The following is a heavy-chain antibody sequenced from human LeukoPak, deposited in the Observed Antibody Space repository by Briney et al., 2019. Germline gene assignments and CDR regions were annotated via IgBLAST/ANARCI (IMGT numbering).Heavy chain of an antibody. CDR3: TKERGSELPKYQFDY. D-gene: IGHD5-24*01. CDR2: ISWDGSST. V-gene: IGHV3-43*01. CDR1: GFTFDEYT. Sequence: GGSLRLSCAASGFTFDEYTMPWVRHRPGKGLEWVCLISWDGSSTYCADSVKGRFTISRDNTENSLYLQMNSLGTEDTAFYFCTKERGSELPKYQFDYWGQGTLVTVSS. J-gene: IGHJ4*02.